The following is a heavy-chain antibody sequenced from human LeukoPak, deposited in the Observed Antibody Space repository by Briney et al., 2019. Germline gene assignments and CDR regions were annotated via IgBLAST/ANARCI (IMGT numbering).Heavy chain of an antibody. J-gene: IGHJ5*02. CDR3: ARDPVNCGGDCYQA. Sequence: QPGGSLRLSCAASGFTFSGFEMNWVRQAPGKGLEWVSYISSSGSTRYYADSVEGRFTVPRDNAKNSLYLQMNSLRAEDTAVYYCARDPVNCGGDCYQAWGQGTLVTVSS. CDR2: ISSSGSTR. CDR1: GFTFSGFE. D-gene: IGHD2-21*02. V-gene: IGHV3-48*03.